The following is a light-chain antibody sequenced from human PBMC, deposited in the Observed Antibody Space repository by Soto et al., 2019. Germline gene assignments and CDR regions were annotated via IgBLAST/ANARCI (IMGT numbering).Light chain of an antibody. V-gene: IGKV3-11*01. CDR3: QQYSSSPRT. Sequence: EIVLTQSPATLSLSPGESATLSCRATRSVSSYLAWYQQKPGQAPRLLIYDASSRPTDIPARFSGSGSGTDFTLTISSLEPEDFALYYCQQYSSSPRTFGQGTKVEIK. CDR2: DAS. J-gene: IGKJ1*01. CDR1: RSVSSY.